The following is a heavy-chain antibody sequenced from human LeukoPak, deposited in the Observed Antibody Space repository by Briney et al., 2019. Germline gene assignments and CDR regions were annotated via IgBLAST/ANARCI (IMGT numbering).Heavy chain of an antibody. V-gene: IGHV4-34*01. CDR3: ARRRKRQLVSRGAFDI. CDR2: INHSGST. Sequence: PSETLSLTCAVYGGSFSGYYWSWIRQPPGKGLEWIGEINHSGSTNYNPSLKSRVTISVDTSKNQFSLKLSSVTAADTAVYYCARRRKRQLVSRGAFDIWGQGTMVTVSS. J-gene: IGHJ3*02. D-gene: IGHD6-13*01. CDR1: GGSFSGYY.